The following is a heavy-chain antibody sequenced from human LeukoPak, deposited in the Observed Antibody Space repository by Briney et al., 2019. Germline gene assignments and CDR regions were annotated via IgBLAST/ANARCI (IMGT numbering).Heavy chain of an antibody. CDR1: GFTFSSYA. V-gene: IGHV3-23*01. Sequence: GGSLRLSCAASGFTFSSYAMSWVRQAPWKGLEWVSAISGSGGSTYYADSVKGRFTISRDNAKNTLYLQMNSLRAEDTAVYYCARGHYYDSSGYYSYWGQGTLVTVSS. J-gene: IGHJ4*02. CDR3: ARGHYYDSSGYYSY. D-gene: IGHD3-22*01. CDR2: ISGSGGST.